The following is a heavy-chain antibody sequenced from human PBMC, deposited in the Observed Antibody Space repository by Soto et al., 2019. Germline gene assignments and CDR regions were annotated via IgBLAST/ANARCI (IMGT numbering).Heavy chain of an antibody. CDR3: ASSTRGGFFDL. D-gene: IGHD3-3*01. CDR2: INPDGTTT. CDR1: GFTFSRYW. Sequence: EVQLVESGGALVQPGGSLTLSCATSGFTFSRYWVHWVRQAPGKGLVWVLRINPDGTTTNFADSVEGRFTISRDNAKNTVYLQMNSLRVEDTAVYYCASSTRGGFFDLWGRGTLVTVSS. J-gene: IGHJ2*01. V-gene: IGHV3-74*01.